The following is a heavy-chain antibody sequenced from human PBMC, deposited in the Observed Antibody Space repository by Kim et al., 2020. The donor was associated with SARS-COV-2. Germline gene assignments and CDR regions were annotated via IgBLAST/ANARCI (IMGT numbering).Heavy chain of an antibody. J-gene: IGHJ4*02. Sequence: SLSLPFPVSGVSISLLTFSFFPLPPPPSVVWCSYRSISSSTIYYADTGMGLFTISRDNSKNSLYLQMNSLRDEDTAVYYCVRDTDYDFWSGYKASFDYWGQGTLVTVSS. CDR2: RSISSSTI. V-gene: IGHV3-48*02. CDR3: VRDTDYDFWSGYKASFDY. CDR1: GVSISLLT. D-gene: IGHD3-3*01.